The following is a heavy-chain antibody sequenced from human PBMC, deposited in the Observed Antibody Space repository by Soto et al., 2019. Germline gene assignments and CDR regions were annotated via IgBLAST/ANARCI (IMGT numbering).Heavy chain of an antibody. Sequence: QVQLVESGGGVVQPGRSLRLCCAASGFTFSSYAMHWVRQAPGKGLEWVAVISYDGSNKYYADSVKGRFTISRDNSKNTLYLQMNSLRAEDTAVYYCAREEPSGEGAYDYWGQGTLVTVSS. J-gene: IGHJ4*02. V-gene: IGHV3-30-3*01. CDR1: GFTFSSYA. CDR3: AREEPSGEGAYDY. D-gene: IGHD1-26*01. CDR2: ISYDGSNK.